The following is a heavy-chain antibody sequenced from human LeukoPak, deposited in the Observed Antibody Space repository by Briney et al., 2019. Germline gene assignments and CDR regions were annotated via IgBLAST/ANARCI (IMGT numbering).Heavy chain of an antibody. CDR1: GGSISSGGYY. V-gene: IGHV4-39*07. J-gene: IGHJ5*02. D-gene: IGHD2-2*01. CDR2: INHSGST. Sequence: SETLSLTCTVSGGSISSGGYYWSWIRQPPGKGREWIGEINHSGSTNYNPSVKSRITISVDTSKNQFSLKLRSVTAADTAVYYCARADIVVAPAAIPPTESFPPWGQGTLVTVSS. CDR3: ARADIVVAPAAIPPTESFPP.